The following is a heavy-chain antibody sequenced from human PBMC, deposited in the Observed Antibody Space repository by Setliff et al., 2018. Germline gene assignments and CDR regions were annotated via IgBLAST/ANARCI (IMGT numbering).Heavy chain of an antibody. CDR2: IKSKSEGGTT. CDR3: TGGGHAFDI. D-gene: IGHD3-16*01. Sequence: ETLSLTCAVSGVSVNSLTWWSLVRQTPGKGLEWIGRIKSKSEGGTTDQAAPVKGRFTVSRDDSKNTLYLHMNSLKTEDTAMYYCTGGGHAFDIWGQGTMVTVSS. V-gene: IGHV3-15*01. CDR1: GVSVNSLTW. J-gene: IGHJ3*02.